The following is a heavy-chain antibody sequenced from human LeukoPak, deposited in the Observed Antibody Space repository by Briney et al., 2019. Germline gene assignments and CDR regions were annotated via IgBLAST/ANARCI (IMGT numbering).Heavy chain of an antibody. CDR2: IYSGGST. Sequence: GGSLRLSCAASGFTVSSNYMSWVRQAPGKGLEWASVIYSGGSTYYADSVKGRFTISRDNSKNTLYLQMNSLRAEDTAVYYCARILQLGNDAFDIWGQGTMVTVSS. D-gene: IGHD1-1*01. CDR3: ARILQLGNDAFDI. J-gene: IGHJ3*02. CDR1: GFTVSSNY. V-gene: IGHV3-66*01.